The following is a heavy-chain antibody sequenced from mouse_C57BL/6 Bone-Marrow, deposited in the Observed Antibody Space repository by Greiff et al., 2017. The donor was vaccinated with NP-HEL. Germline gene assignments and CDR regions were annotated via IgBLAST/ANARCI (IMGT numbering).Heavy chain of an antibody. V-gene: IGHV2-4*01. J-gene: IGHJ4*01. CDR2: IWSGGST. CDR3: AKKGYYGSRDYAMDY. D-gene: IGHD1-1*01. CDR1: GFSLTSYG. Sequence: QVQLKESGPGLVQPSQSLSITCTVSGFSLTSYGVHWVRQPPGKGLEWLGVIWSGGSTDYNAAFIFRLSISKDNSKSQVFLKMKSLRAEETAIYYSAKKGYYGSRDYAMDYWGQGTSVTVSS.